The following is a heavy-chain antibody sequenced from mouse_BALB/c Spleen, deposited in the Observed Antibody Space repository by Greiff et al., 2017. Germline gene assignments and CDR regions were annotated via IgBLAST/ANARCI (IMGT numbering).Heavy chain of an antibody. CDR1: GFTFSDYG. CDR2: ISNLAYSI. J-gene: IGHJ2*01. D-gene: IGHD2-10*02. V-gene: IGHV5-15*02. CDR3: AREYGNRFDY. Sequence: EVKLMESGGGLVQPGGSRKLSCAASGFTFSDYGMAWVRQAPGKGPEWVAFISNLAYSIYYADTVTGRFTISRENAKNTLYLEMSSLRSEDTAMYYCAREYGNRFDYWGQGTTLTVSS.